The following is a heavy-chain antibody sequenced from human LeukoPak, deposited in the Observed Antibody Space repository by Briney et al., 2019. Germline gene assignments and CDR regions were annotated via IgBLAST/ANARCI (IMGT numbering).Heavy chain of an antibody. Sequence: GGSLRLSCAASGFTFSSYAMNWVRQAPGKGLEWVSAISGSGGSTYYADSVKGRFTISRDNSKNTLYLQMNSLRAEDTAIYYCAKDRTCLRAVAGTDYWGQGTLVTVSS. J-gene: IGHJ4*02. CDR1: GFTFSSYA. CDR2: ISGSGGST. V-gene: IGHV3-23*01. CDR3: AKDRTCLRAVAGTDY. D-gene: IGHD6-19*01.